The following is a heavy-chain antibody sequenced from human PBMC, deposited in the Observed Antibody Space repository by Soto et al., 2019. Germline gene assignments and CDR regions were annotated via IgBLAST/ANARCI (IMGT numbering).Heavy chain of an antibody. CDR3: ARDVSAGVDY. Sequence: ASVKVSCKASGYSFTSLDINWVRQTAGQGLEWMGWMEPSTGRTGYAQKFQGRVTMTRDTSINTAYMELTTLTSDDTAFYYCARDVSAGVDYWGQGTLVTAPQ. CDR1: GYSFTSLD. CDR2: MEPSTGRT. V-gene: IGHV1-8*01. D-gene: IGHD1-26*01. J-gene: IGHJ4*02.